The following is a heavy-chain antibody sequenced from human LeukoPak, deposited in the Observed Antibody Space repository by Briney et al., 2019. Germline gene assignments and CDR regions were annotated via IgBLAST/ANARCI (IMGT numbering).Heavy chain of an antibody. D-gene: IGHD6-19*01. Sequence: QPGGSLRLSCAASGFTFSNYRMNWVRQAPGKGLEWVSYISGSSTNRYYADSVKGRFTISRDNAKNSLDLQMNSLRAEDTAVYYCARDHASGSGWPFDYWGRGTLVTVSS. CDR2: ISGSSTNR. CDR3: ARDHASGSGWPFDY. J-gene: IGHJ4*02. V-gene: IGHV3-48*01. CDR1: GFTFSNYR.